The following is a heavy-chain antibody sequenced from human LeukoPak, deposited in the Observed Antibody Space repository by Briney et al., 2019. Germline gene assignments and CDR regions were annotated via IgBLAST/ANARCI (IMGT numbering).Heavy chain of an antibody. CDR3: AKLPRGATVFDY. Sequence: GGSLRLSCAASGFTFSSYAMHWVRQAPGKGLEWVSAISGSGGSTYYADSVKGRFTISRDNSKNTLYLQMNSLRAEDTAVYYCAKLPRGATVFDYWGQGTLVTVSS. CDR2: ISGSGGST. J-gene: IGHJ4*02. CDR1: GFTFSSYA. V-gene: IGHV3-23*01. D-gene: IGHD4-17*01.